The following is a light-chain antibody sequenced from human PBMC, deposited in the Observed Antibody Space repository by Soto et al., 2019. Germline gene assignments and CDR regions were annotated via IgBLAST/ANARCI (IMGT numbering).Light chain of an antibody. CDR2: GAS. Sequence: EIVLTQSPDTLSLSPGEGASLSCRASQSVHTFLAWYQQKPGQAPRLIVYGASTRATGVPATFSGSGSGTDFTPTISSLEPEDFAVYYCHQRSNWPPDTFGQGTRLEIK. CDR3: HQRSNWPPDT. V-gene: IGKV3-11*01. J-gene: IGKJ5*01. CDR1: QSVHTF.